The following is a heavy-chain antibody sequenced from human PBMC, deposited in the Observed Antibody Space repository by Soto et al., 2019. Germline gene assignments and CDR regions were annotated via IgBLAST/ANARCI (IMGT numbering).Heavy chain of an antibody. Sequence: GASVKVSCKASGDTFSSYAYTWVRQAPGQGLEWMGGIMPMFGISNSAQKFQGRITITADEPTNKVYMELNSLRSEDTAVYYCARDRGDCRGTTCHSDIFDNWGQGTLVTVSS. CDR2: IMPMFGIS. CDR1: GDTFSSYA. V-gene: IGHV1-69*13. J-gene: IGHJ4*02. CDR3: ARDRGDCRGTTCHSDIFDN. D-gene: IGHD1-26*01.